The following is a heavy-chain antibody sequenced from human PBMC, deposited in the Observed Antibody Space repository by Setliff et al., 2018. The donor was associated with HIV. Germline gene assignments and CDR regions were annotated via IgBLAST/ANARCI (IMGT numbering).Heavy chain of an antibody. CDR2: INHNGNI. Sequence: SETLSLTCAVYGGSFSGYYWSWIRQPPGKGLEWIGEINHNGNINYNPSLQSRVTVSVDTSKPQFSLKMNSVTAADTAVYYCAITIVGVTTEMYWGQGTLVTVS. D-gene: IGHD2-21*02. V-gene: IGHV4-34*01. CDR1: GGSFSGYY. CDR3: AITIVGVTTEMY. J-gene: IGHJ4*02.